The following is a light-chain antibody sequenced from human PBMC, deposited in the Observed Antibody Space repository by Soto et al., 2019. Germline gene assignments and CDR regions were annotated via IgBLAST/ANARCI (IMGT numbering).Light chain of an antibody. CDR1: QSVSSN. V-gene: IGKV3-15*01. CDR3: QQYNSWPPLT. J-gene: IGKJ4*01. CDR2: GAS. Sequence: EIVMTQSPATLSVSPGERATLSCRASQSVSSNLAWYQQKPGQAPRLLIYGASTRATGIPARFSGSGSGTEFTLTISSLQSEDLAVYYFQQYNSWPPLTFGGGNKVEIK.